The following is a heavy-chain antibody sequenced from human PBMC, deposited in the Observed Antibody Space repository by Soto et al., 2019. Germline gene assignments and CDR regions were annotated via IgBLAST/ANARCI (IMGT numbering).Heavy chain of an antibody. V-gene: IGHV3-23*01. Sequence: GGSLRVSCAASGFTFSSHAMSWVRQAPGKGLEWVSGFSGNGLTIYYADSVKGRFTISRDNSKNTLYLQMNSLRAEDTAVYYCAKSAAKYCSGGTCCSDYWGQGTLVTVSS. CDR1: GFTFSSHA. CDR2: FSGNGLTI. CDR3: AKSAAKYCSGGTCCSDY. J-gene: IGHJ4*02. D-gene: IGHD2-15*01.